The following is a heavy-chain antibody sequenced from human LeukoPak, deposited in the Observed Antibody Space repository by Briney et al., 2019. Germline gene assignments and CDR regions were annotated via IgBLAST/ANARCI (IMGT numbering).Heavy chain of an antibody. D-gene: IGHD5-12*01. V-gene: IGHV1-3*01. Sequence: ASVKVSCKASGYSFTNYAMHWVRQAPGQRLEWMGRINAGNGNTKYSQKFQGRVTVTRDTSASTGHVELSSLRSEDTAVYYCVKGSGYDSNFDYWGQGTLVTVSS. J-gene: IGHJ4*02. CDR1: GYSFTNYA. CDR3: VKGSGYDSNFDY. CDR2: INAGNGNT.